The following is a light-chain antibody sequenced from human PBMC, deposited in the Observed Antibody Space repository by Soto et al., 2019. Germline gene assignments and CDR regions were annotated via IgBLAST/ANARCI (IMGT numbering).Light chain of an antibody. CDR3: MQGTLWWT. V-gene: IGKV2-24*01. Sequence: DIVMTQTPLSLSVTLGQPASISCRSSQSLLYSNGNTYLSWYHQRPGQPPRLLIHRVSNRFRGVPERFSGSGAGTDFTLEISRVEAEDVGVFYCMQGTLWWTFGQGTKVEIK. CDR2: RVS. J-gene: IGKJ1*01. CDR1: QSLLYSNGNTY.